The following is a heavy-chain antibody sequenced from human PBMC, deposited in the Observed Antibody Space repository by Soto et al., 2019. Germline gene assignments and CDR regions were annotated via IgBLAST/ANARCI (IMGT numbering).Heavy chain of an antibody. CDR3: AREGRVATFDY. J-gene: IGHJ4*02. Sequence: SETLSLTCTVSGGSISSYYWSWIRQPPGKGLEWIGYIYYSGNTKYNPSLKSRVTISADTSKNQFSLKLSSVTAADTAVYYCAREGRVATFDYWGQGSLVTVSS. CDR1: GGSISSYY. D-gene: IGHD5-12*01. V-gene: IGHV4-59*01. CDR2: IYYSGNT.